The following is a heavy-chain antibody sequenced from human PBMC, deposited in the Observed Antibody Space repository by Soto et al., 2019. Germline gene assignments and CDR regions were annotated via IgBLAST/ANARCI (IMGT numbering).Heavy chain of an antibody. CDR2: TNDDGSIT. CDR3: VRALAYYGLHX. CDR1: GFTFSSSW. J-gene: IGHJ6*02. Sequence: PGGSLRLSCVASGFTFSSSWMHWVRQAPGMGPVWVSRTNDDGSITTYADSVKGRFAISRDKAKNTLYLQMSSLRAEDTGVYYCVRALAYYGLHXWGQGTTVTVS. V-gene: IGHV3-74*01.